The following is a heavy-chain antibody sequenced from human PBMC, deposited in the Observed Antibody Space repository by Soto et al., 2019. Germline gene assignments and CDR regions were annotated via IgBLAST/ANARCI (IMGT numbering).Heavy chain of an antibody. J-gene: IGHJ4*02. CDR1: GDTFSAFY. CDR3: ASAAVTGTGGFDL. V-gene: IGHV1-2*02. D-gene: IGHD6-19*01. Sequence: ASXRASWHSCGDTFSAFYMHCVRRAPGQGLEWMGWINPNSGGTKSAEKLQGRFTMTRDKSISTAYMELSRLTSDDTAVYYCASAAVTGTGGFDLWGQGTLVTVSS. CDR2: INPNSGGT.